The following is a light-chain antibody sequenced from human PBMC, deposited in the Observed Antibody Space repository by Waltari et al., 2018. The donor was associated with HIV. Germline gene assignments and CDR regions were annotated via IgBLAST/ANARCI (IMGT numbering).Light chain of an antibody. J-gene: IGLJ2*01. CDR1: TLTKNY. CDR3: QPAHNSDVI. V-gene: IGLV3-25*03. Sequence: SYELKQTPSVSLPPGQTAKIMCSRDTLTKNYVYWYQQKAGQCPVMIIFQDTKRPSDISVRLSASSAGTTATLTISGVQAEDEADYFCQPAHNSDVIFGGGTKLTVL. CDR2: QDT.